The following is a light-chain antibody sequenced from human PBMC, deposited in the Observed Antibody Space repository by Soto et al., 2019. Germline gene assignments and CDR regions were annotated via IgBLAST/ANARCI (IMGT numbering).Light chain of an antibody. CDR2: GAS. Sequence: DIQMTQSPSSLSESVGDRVTITCRASQDIRNDLGWYQQKPGEAPKRLIYGASTLESGVPSRFSGSGSGTEFTLPISSLQPEDFATYYCLQHNSYPPYTFGQGTKLEIK. CDR3: LQHNSYPPYT. CDR1: QDIRND. V-gene: IGKV1-17*01. J-gene: IGKJ2*01.